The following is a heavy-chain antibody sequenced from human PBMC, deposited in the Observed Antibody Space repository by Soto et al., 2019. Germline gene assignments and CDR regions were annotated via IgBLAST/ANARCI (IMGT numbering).Heavy chain of an antibody. Sequence: QVQLVESGGGVVQPGRSLRLSCAVSGFTASTYGMHWVHQAPGKGLEWVAVISRDGGTKYYADSVKGRFTISRDNSRNTLFLEMNSLRGDDMAVYYCTGEVASGYWGQGTLVTVSS. D-gene: IGHD2-8*02. J-gene: IGHJ4*02. V-gene: IGHV3-30*03. CDR2: ISRDGGTK. CDR3: TGEVASGY. CDR1: GFTASTYG.